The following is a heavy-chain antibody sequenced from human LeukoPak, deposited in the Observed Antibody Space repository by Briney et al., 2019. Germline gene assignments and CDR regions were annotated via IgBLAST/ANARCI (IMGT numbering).Heavy chain of an antibody. CDR3: AKQQAGYYDSNGYPFDY. J-gene: IGHJ4*02. V-gene: IGHV3-23*01. CDR1: GFTFSSYA. D-gene: IGHD3-22*01. Sequence: LAGGSLRLSCAASGFTFSSYAMNWVRQTPGKGLEWVSAISGSGGSTYYADSVKGRFTISRDNSKNTLYLQVNSLRAEDTAVYYCAKQQAGYYDSNGYPFDYWGQGTLLTVSS. CDR2: ISGSGGST.